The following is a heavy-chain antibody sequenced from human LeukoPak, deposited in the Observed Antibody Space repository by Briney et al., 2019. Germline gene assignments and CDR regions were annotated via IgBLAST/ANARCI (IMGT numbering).Heavy chain of an antibody. CDR3: TRPTTGSVFDY. D-gene: IGHD4-17*01. J-gene: IGHJ4*02. CDR1: GFTFSGSA. Sequence: GGSLRLSCAASGFTFSGSAMHWVRQASGKGLEWVGRIRSKANSYATAYAASVKGRFTISRDDSKNTAYLQMNSLKTEDTAVYYCTRPTTGSVFDYWGQGTLVTVSS. V-gene: IGHV3-73*01. CDR2: IRSKANSYAT.